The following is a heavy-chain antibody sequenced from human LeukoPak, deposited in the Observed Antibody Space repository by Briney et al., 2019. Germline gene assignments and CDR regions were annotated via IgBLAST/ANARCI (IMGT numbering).Heavy chain of an antibody. CDR3: ARGGSGRVGIIDY. CDR2: IWNDGSNK. D-gene: IGHD6-19*01. CDR1: GFTFSSYG. J-gene: IGHJ4*02. Sequence: PGGSLRLSCAASGFTFSSYGMHWVRQAPGKGLEWVAVIWNDGSNKYYADSVKGRFTISRDNSKNTLYLQMNSLRAEDTAVYYCARGGSGRVGIIDYWGQGTLVTVSS. V-gene: IGHV3-33*01.